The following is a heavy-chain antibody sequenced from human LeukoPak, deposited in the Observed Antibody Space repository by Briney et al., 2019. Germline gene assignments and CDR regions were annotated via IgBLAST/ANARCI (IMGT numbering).Heavy chain of an antibody. J-gene: IGHJ5*02. Sequence: PSETLSLTCAVYGGSFSGYYWSWIRQPPGKGLEWIGEINHSGSTNYNPSLKSRVTISVDTSKNQFSLKLSSVTAADTAVYYCARMVRGSSRWFDPWGQGTLVTVSS. CDR2: INHSGST. CDR3: ARMVRGSSRWFDP. CDR1: GGSFSGYY. D-gene: IGHD3-10*01. V-gene: IGHV4-34*01.